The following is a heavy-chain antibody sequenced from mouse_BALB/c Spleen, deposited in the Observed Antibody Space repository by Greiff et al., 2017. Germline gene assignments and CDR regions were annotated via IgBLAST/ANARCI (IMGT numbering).Heavy chain of an antibody. J-gene: IGHJ4*01. Sequence: EVQLVESGGGLVQPGGSRKLSCAASGFTFSSFGMHWVRQAPEKGLEWVAYISSGSSTIYYADTVKGRFTISRDNPKNTLFLQMTSLRSEDTAMYYCARAYYYGSSYGFYAMDYWGQGTSVTVSS. V-gene: IGHV5-17*02. CDR1: GFTFSSFG. D-gene: IGHD1-1*01. CDR3: ARAYYYGSSYGFYAMDY. CDR2: ISSGSSTI.